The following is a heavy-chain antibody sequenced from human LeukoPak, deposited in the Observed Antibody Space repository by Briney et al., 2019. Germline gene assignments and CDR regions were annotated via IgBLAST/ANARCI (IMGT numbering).Heavy chain of an antibody. CDR2: ISGSGGST. Sequence: GGSLRLSCAASGFTFSSYAMSWVRQAPGKGLEWVSAISGSGGSTYYADSVKGRFTISRDNSKNTLYLQMNSLRAEDTAVYYCARGGVRIAVAGTELGYGMDVWGQGTTVTVSS. J-gene: IGHJ6*02. CDR1: GFTFSSYA. D-gene: IGHD6-19*01. CDR3: ARGGVRIAVAGTELGYGMDV. V-gene: IGHV3-23*01.